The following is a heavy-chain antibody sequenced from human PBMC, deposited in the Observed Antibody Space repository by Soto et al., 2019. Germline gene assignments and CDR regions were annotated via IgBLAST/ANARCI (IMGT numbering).Heavy chain of an antibody. CDR2: ISYDGSNK. J-gene: IGHJ4*02. Sequence: GGSLRLSCAASGFTFSSYAMHWVRQAPGKGLEWVAVISYDGSNKYYADSVKGRFTISRDNSKNTLYLQMNSLRAEDTAVYYCASLLSGNWGQGTLVTVSS. D-gene: IGHD3-10*01. CDR3: ASLLSGN. CDR1: GFTFSSYA. V-gene: IGHV3-30-3*01.